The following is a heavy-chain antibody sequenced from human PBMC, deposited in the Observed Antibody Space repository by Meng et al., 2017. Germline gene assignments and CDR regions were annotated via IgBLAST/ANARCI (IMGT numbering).Heavy chain of an antibody. CDR2: IIPIFGTA. CDR3: ARDIAGCFGY. J-gene: IGHJ4*02. D-gene: IGHD6-13*01. V-gene: IGHV1-69*01. Sequence: VPGVAAGAGVKKAGSSVKVSCKACGGTFSSYTISGVRPAPGQGLEWMGGIIPIFGTANYAQKFQGRVTITADESTSTAYMELSSLRSEDTAVYYCARDIAGCFGYWGQGTLVTVSS. CDR1: GGTFSSYT.